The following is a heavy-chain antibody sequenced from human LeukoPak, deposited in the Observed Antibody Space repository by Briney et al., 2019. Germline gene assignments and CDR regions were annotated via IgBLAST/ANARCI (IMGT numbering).Heavy chain of an antibody. CDR3: ASIAVEK. CDR1: GGSFSGYY. CDR2: INHSGST. V-gene: IGHV4-34*01. J-gene: IGHJ4*02. D-gene: IGHD6-19*01. Sequence: PSETLSLTCAVYGGSFSGYYWSWIRQPPGKGLEWIGEINHSGSTNYNPSLKSRVTISVDTSKNQFSLKLSSVTAADTAVYYCASIAVEKWGQGTLVTVSS.